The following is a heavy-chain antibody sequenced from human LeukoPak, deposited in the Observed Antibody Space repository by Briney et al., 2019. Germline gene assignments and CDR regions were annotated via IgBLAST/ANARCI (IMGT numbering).Heavy chain of an antibody. Sequence: SETLSLTCSVSDVSISIYYWSWIREPPGKGLEWIGYIDHTGSTNYNPSLNSRVTISRDTSKNHFSLELSSVTAADTAVYFCARGRVSSSSWHSTYYYFYMDVWGKGTTVTVSS. V-gene: IGHV4-59*01. J-gene: IGHJ6*03. CDR1: DVSISIYY. CDR2: IDHTGST. CDR3: ARGRVSSSSWHSTYYYFYMDV. D-gene: IGHD6-13*01.